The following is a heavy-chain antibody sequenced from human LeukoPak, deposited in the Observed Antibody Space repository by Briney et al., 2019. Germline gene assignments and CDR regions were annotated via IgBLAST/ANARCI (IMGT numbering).Heavy chain of an antibody. CDR3: ARVPEVAAGTGYFDY. CDR2: IYYSGST. CDR1: GGSISSYY. D-gene: IGHD6-13*01. Sequence: SETLSLTCTVSGGSISSYYWSWIRQPPGKGLEWIGYIYYSGSTNYNPSLKSRVTISVDTSKNQFSLKLSSVTAADTAVYYCARVPEVAAGTGYFDYWGQGTLVTVSS. J-gene: IGHJ4*02. V-gene: IGHV4-59*01.